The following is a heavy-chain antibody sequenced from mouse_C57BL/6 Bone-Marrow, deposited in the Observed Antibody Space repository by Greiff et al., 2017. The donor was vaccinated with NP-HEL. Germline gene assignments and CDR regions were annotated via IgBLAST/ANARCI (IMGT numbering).Heavy chain of an antibody. CDR3: ARDRDYGSSSYWYFDV. CDR2: INYDGSST. D-gene: IGHD1-1*01. Sequence: EVQLVESEGGLVQPGSSMKLSCTASGFTFSDYYMAWVRQVPEKGLEWVANINYDGSSTYYLDSLKSRFIISRDNAKNILYLQMSSLQSEDTATYYCARDRDYGSSSYWYFDVWGTGTTVTVSS. CDR1: GFTFSDYY. V-gene: IGHV5-16*01. J-gene: IGHJ1*03.